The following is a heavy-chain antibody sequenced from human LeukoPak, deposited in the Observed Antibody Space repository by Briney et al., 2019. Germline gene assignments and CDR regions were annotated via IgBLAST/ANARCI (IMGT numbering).Heavy chain of an antibody. CDR3: ARDYVWGSPESDY. CDR1: GFSFNNYW. V-gene: IGHV3-7*01. D-gene: IGHD7-27*01. CDR2: IKTDGGEK. J-gene: IGHJ4*02. Sequence: GGSLRLSCVASGFSFNNYWMSWFRQAPGKGLEWVGNIKTDGGEKYYVDSVRGRFTISRDNAKNSLYLQMNSLRAEDTAVYYCARDYVWGSPESDYWGQGTLVTVSS.